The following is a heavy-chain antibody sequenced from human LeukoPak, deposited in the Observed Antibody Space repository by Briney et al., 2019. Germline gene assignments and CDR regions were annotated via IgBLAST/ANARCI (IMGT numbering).Heavy chain of an antibody. CDR2: IRGSGGGT. CDR1: GFTFSSYA. CDR3: AKDRGISGSYYADY. D-gene: IGHD1-26*01. J-gene: IGHJ4*02. Sequence: PGGSLRLSCAASGFTFSSYAMSWVRQAPGKGLEWVSAIRGSGGGTYYADSVKGRFTISRDNSKNTLYLQMNSLRTEDTAVYYCAKDRGISGSYYADYWGQGTLVTVSS. V-gene: IGHV3-23*01.